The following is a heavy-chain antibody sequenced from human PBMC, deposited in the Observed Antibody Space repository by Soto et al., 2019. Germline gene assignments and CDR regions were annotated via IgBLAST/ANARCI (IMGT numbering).Heavy chain of an antibody. CDR1: GFTFSSYS. Sequence: GGSLRLSCAASGFTFSSYSMNWVRQAPGKGLEWVSSISSSSSYIYYADSVKGRFTISRDNAKNSLYLQMNSLRAEDTAVYYCARDRARGDYYYYGMDVWGQGTTVTVSS. CDR3: ARDRARGDYYYYGMDV. V-gene: IGHV3-21*01. J-gene: IGHJ6*02. CDR2: ISSSSSYI. D-gene: IGHD3-3*01.